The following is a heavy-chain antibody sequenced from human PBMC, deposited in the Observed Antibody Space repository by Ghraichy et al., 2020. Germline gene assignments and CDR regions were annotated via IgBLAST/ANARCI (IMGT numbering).Heavy chain of an antibody. CDR2: ISSSSSYI. Sequence: GGSLRLSCAASGFTFSSYSMNWVRQAPGKGLEWVSSISSSSSYIYYADSVKGRFTISRDNAKNSLYLQMNSLRAEDTAVYYCARADNFDWPNPGDYWGQGTLVTVSS. D-gene: IGHD3-9*01. J-gene: IGHJ4*02. V-gene: IGHV3-21*01. CDR1: GFTFSSYS. CDR3: ARADNFDWPNPGDY.